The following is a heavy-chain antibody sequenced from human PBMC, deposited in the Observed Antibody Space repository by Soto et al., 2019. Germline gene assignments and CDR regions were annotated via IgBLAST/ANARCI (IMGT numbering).Heavy chain of an antibody. D-gene: IGHD3-16*02. CDR2: IIGDGNEI. J-gene: IGHJ4*02. CDR1: GFTFSSHW. V-gene: IGHV3-74*01. CDR3: VRGHVRGNDRHFDY. Sequence: EVQLAESGGGLVQPGGSLRLSCAASGFTFSSHWMHWVHQAPGKGLVWVSRIIGDGNEITYADSVKGRFTISRDNAKNTVIMQMNSLRAGDKDVYYCVRGHVRGNDRHFDYWGQGPLVTVSS.